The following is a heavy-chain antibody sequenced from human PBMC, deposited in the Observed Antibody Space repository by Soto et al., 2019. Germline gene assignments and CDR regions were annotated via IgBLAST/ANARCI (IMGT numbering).Heavy chain of an antibody. CDR2: IYYTGNT. D-gene: IGHD3-9*01. V-gene: IGHV4-59*01. CDR3: ATYYDILTGYYGPWN. J-gene: IGHJ4*02. Sequence: WTWIRQPPGKRLEWIGYIYYTGNTNYNPSLKSRVTISIDTSKNQFSLKLGSVTAADTAVYYCATYYDILTGYYGPWNWGQGTLVTVSS.